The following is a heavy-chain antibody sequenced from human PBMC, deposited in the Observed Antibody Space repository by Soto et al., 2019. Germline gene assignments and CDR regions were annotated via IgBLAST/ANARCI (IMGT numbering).Heavy chain of an antibody. CDR1: GGTFSSYA. CDR3: AASLLVWLIPPPPYYYGMDV. J-gene: IGHJ6*02. Sequence: ASVKVSCKASGGTFSSYAISWVRQAPGQGLEWMGGIIPIFGTANYAQKFQGRVTITADESTSTAYMELSSLRSEDTAVYYCAASLLVWLIPPPPYYYGMDVWGQGTTVTVSS. CDR2: IIPIFGTA. V-gene: IGHV1-69*13. D-gene: IGHD3-3*01.